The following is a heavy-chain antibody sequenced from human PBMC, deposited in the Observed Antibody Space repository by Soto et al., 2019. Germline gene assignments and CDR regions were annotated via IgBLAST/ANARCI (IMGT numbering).Heavy chain of an antibody. Sequence: PSETLSLTCVVSGGPISSGGYSWTWIRQPPGRGLEWIGYISQSGSADYNPSLKSRVTISVDTSKNQFSLRLSSVTAADTAVYYCARDRNGLGGIDFWGQGILVTVYS. CDR3: ARDRNGLGGIDF. D-gene: IGHD1-1*01. CDR1: GGPISSGGYS. J-gene: IGHJ4*02. V-gene: IGHV4-30-2*01. CDR2: ISQSGSA.